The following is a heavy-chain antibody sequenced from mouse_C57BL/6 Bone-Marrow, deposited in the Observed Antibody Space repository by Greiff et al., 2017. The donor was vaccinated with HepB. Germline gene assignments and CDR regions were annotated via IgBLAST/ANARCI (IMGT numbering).Heavy chain of an antibody. J-gene: IGHJ2*01. V-gene: IGHV1-72*01. CDR1: GYTFPSYW. CDR3: ARMRLRRDYFDY. CDR2: IDPNSGGT. Sequence: VQLQQSGAELVKPGASVKLSCKASGYTFPSYWMHWVKQRPGRGLEWIGRIDPNSGGTKYNEKFKSKATLTVDKPSSTAYMQLSSLTSEDSAVYYGARMRLRRDYFDYWGQGTTLTVSS.